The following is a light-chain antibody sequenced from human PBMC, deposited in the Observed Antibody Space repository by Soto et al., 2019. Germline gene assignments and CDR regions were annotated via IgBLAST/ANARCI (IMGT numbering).Light chain of an antibody. CDR2: EGS. V-gene: IGLV2-23*01. Sequence: QSVLTQPASVSGSPGQSITISCTGTSSDVGSYNLVSWYQQHPGKAPKLMIYEGSKRPSGVSNRFSGSKSGNTASLTISGLQAEDEADYYCCSYAGCSAVVFGGGTKVTVL. CDR1: SSDVGSYNL. J-gene: IGLJ2*01. CDR3: CSYAGCSAVV.